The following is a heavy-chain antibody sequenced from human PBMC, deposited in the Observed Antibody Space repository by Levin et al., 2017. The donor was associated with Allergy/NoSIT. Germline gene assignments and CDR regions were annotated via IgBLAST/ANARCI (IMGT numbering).Heavy chain of an antibody. CDR3: AKGSGVFDY. CDR1: GFTFRSSG. CDR2: ISYDGSNI. J-gene: IGHJ4*02. V-gene: IGHV3-30*18. Sequence: QAGGSLRLSCAASGFTFRSSGMHWVRQPPGGGLEWVAVISYDGSNIHYADSVKGRFTISRDNSKNTLFLQMDSLGAEDTAVYYCAKGSGVFDYWGQGALVTVSS.